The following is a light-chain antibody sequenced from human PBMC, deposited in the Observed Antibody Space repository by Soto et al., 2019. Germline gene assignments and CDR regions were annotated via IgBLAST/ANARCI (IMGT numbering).Light chain of an antibody. J-gene: IGLJ3*02. CDR3: CSYAGSSTWV. V-gene: IGLV2-23*01. CDR1: SSDVGSYNL. CDR2: EGS. Sequence: QYALTQPASVSGSPGQSITISCTGTSSDVGSYNLVSWYQQHPGKAPKLMIYEGSKRPSGVSNRFSGSKSGNTASLTISGLQAEDEADYYCCSYAGSSTWVFGGGTTVTVL.